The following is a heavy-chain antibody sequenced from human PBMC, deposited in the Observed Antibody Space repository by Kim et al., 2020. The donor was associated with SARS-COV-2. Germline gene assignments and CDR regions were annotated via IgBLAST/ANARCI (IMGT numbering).Heavy chain of an antibody. Sequence: ADSVKGRFTISRDNSKNTLYLQMNSLRAEDTAVYYCARSRSGSYRSFFDYWGQGTLVTVSS. CDR3: ARSRSGSYRSFFDY. D-gene: IGHD5-18*01. J-gene: IGHJ4*02. V-gene: IGHV3-30*01.